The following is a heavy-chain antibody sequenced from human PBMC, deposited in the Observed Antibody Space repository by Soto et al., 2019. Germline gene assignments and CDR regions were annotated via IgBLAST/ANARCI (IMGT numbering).Heavy chain of an antibody. V-gene: IGHV1-18*01. D-gene: IGHD3-3*01. J-gene: IGHJ6*02. CDR1: GYTFTSYG. Sequence: ASVKVSCKASGYTFTSYGISWVRQAPGQGLEWMGWISAYNGNTNYAQKLQGRVTMTTDTSTSTAYMELRSLRSDDTAVYYCARVYVAIFGPPSRLDVWGQGTTVTVSS. CDR3: ARVYVAIFGPPSRLDV. CDR2: ISAYNGNT.